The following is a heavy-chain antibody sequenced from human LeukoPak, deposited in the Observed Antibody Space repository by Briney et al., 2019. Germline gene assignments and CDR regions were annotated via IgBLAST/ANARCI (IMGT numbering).Heavy chain of an antibody. Sequence: PGGSLRLSCAASGLTFSSYAMNWVRQAPGKGLEWVSAISGNGGSTYYADSVKGRFTISRDNSKNTLYLQMNSLRAEDTAVYYCAKGRDFGVVIWPFDYWGQGTLVTVSS. CDR1: GLTFSSYA. CDR2: ISGNGGST. CDR3: AKGRDFGVVIWPFDY. V-gene: IGHV3-23*01. J-gene: IGHJ4*02. D-gene: IGHD3-3*01.